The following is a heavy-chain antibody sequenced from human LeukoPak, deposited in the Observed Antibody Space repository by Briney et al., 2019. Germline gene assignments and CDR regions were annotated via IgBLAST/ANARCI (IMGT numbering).Heavy chain of an antibody. V-gene: IGHV3-30*04. CDR3: ARDYYDSGGYEDY. Sequence: GRSLRLSCAASGFTFSSYAMHWVRQAPGKGLEWVAVISYDGSNKYYADSVKGRFTISRDNSKNTLYLQMNSLRAEDTAVYYCARDYYDSGGYEDYWGQGTLVTVSS. CDR2: ISYDGSNK. D-gene: IGHD3-22*01. CDR1: GFTFSSYA. J-gene: IGHJ4*02.